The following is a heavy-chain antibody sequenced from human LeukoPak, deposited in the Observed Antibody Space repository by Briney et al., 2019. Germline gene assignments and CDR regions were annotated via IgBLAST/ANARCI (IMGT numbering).Heavy chain of an antibody. CDR3: ARGRGMDV. CDR2: MKQDGSAK. J-gene: IGHJ6*02. V-gene: IGHV3-7*01. CDR1: GFTFSSLS. Sequence: GGSLRLSCAASGFTFSSLSMTWVRQAPGKGLEWVANMKQDGSAKFYVGSVKGRFTVSRDNTKNSLYLQMNSLRVEDTAVYYCARGRGMDVWGQGTTVTVSS.